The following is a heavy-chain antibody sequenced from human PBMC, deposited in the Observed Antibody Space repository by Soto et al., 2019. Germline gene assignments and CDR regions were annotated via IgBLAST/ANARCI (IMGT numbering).Heavy chain of an antibody. J-gene: IGHJ4*02. Sequence: KPSETLSLTGAVYGGSFSGYYWSWIRQPRGKGLEWIGEINHSGSTNYNPSLKSRVTISVDTSKNQFSLKLSSVTAADTAVYYCARATGTTGTTGWLYYFDYWGQGTLVTVSS. V-gene: IGHV4-34*01. CDR3: ARATGTTGTTGWLYYFDY. CDR2: INHSGST. D-gene: IGHD1-7*01. CDR1: GGSFSGYY.